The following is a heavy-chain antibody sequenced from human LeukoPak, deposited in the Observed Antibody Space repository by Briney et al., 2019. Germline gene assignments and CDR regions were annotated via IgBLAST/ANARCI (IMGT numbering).Heavy chain of an antibody. J-gene: IGHJ3*02. Sequence: PSETLSLTCAVYGGSFSGYYWTWIRQPPGKRLEWIGEINHRGSTNYNPSLKSRVTISIDTSKNQFSLKLSSVTAADTAVYYCANLGPYYYDSSRYEGFDIWGQGTIVTVSS. V-gene: IGHV4-34*01. CDR3: ANLGPYYYDSSRYEGFDI. D-gene: IGHD3-22*01. CDR1: GGSFSGYY. CDR2: INHRGST.